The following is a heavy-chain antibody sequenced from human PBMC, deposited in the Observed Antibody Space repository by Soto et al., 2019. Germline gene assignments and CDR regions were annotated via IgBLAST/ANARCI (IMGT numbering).Heavy chain of an antibody. V-gene: IGHV1-69*02. CDR3: ARGVYDFWSGSFDY. Sequence: QVQLVQSGAEVKKPGSSVKVSCKASGGTFSSYTISWVRQAPGQGLEWMGRIIPILGIANYAQKFQGRVTITADKSTSAAYMELSSLRSEDTAVYYCARGVYDFWSGSFDYWGQGTLVTVSS. J-gene: IGHJ4*02. CDR1: GGTFSSYT. CDR2: IIPILGIA. D-gene: IGHD3-3*01.